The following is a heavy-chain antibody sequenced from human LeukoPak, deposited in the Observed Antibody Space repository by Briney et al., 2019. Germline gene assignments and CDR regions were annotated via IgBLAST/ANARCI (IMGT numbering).Heavy chain of an antibody. CDR3: ASIPGD. Sequence: GGSLRLSCAASGFTFRTYAMNWVRQAPGKGLVWVSRINSDGSSTSYADSVKGRFTISRDNAKNTLYLQMNSLRAEDTAVYYCASIPGDWGQGTLVTVSS. V-gene: IGHV3-74*01. CDR1: GFTFRTYA. D-gene: IGHD7-27*01. CDR2: INSDGSST. J-gene: IGHJ4*02.